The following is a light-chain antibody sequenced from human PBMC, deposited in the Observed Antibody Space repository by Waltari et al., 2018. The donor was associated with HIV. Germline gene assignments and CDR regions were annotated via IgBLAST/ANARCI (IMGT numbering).Light chain of an antibody. CDR3: QAWDTSGVV. J-gene: IGLJ2*01. CDR2: QDN. Sequence: SSELIQPPSMSVSPGQTASITCSGDKLGNKYASWYQQKPGQSPVLVMYQDNKRPSDIPGRLSGSNSGDTATLTISGTQALDEADYYCQAWDTSGVVFGGGTKLTVL. CDR1: KLGNKY. V-gene: IGLV3-1*01.